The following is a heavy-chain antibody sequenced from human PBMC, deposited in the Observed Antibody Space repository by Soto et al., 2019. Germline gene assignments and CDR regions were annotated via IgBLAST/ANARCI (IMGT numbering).Heavy chain of an antibody. CDR3: ARSYYYYGSGSYPHFDY. J-gene: IGHJ4*02. Sequence: SETLSLTCTVSGGSIRSYCWTWIRQPPGKGLEWIGCIYHSGSTNYNPSLKSRVTISIDTSKNQFSLKLSSVTAADTAVYYCARSYYYYGSGSYPHFDYWGQGTLVTVSS. V-gene: IGHV4-59*12. CDR1: GGSIRSYC. D-gene: IGHD3-10*01. CDR2: IYHSGST.